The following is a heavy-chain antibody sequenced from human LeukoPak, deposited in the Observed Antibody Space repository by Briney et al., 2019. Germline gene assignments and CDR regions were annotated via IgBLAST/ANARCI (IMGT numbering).Heavy chain of an antibody. D-gene: IGHD3-22*01. CDR3: ARSRGYYDSMTSTDY. Sequence: GRSLRLSCAASGFTFSSYGMHWVRQAPGKGLEWVAVIWYDGSNKYYADSVKGRFTISRDNSKNTLYLQMNSLRAEDTAVYYCARSRGYYDSMTSTDYWGQGTLVTVSS. CDR1: GFTFSSYG. CDR2: IWYDGSNK. J-gene: IGHJ4*02. V-gene: IGHV3-33*01.